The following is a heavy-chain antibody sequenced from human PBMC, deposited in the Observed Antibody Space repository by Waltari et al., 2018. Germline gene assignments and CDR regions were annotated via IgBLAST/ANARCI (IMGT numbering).Heavy chain of an antibody. CDR3: ASCAIAAAGRVWFDP. V-gene: IGHV1-69*05. D-gene: IGHD6-13*01. J-gene: IGHJ5*02. Sequence: QVQLVQSGAEVKKPGSSVKVSCKASGGTFSSYAISWVRQAPGQGLEWMGGIIPIFGTANDAQKFQGSVTITTDDSTSTAYMELSSLRSEDTAVYYCASCAIAAAGRVWFDPWGQGTLVTVSS. CDR1: GGTFSSYA. CDR2: IIPIFGTA.